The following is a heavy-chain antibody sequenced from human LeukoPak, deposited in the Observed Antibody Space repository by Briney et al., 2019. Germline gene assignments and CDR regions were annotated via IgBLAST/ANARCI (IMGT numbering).Heavy chain of an antibody. D-gene: IGHD6-13*01. J-gene: IGHJ4*02. Sequence: SVKVSCKASGGTFTSYAISWVRQAPGQGLEGMGRIIAIFGTANYAQKFQGRVTITTDESTSTAYMELSSLRYEDTAVYYCARADQQGDYWGQGTLVTVSS. V-gene: IGHV1-69*05. CDR2: IIAIFGTA. CDR1: GGTFTSYA. CDR3: ARADQQGDY.